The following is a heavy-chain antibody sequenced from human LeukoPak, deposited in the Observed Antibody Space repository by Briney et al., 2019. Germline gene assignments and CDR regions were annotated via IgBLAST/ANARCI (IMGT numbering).Heavy chain of an antibody. CDR2: ISSSGSTI. J-gene: IGHJ4*02. Sequence: GSLRLSCAASGFTFSDYYMTWIRQAPGKGLEWVSYISSSGSTIYYADSVKGRFTISRDNAKNSLYLQMNSLRAEDTAVYYCARNRLDMDFDYWGQGTLVTVSS. CDR3: ARNRLDMDFDY. V-gene: IGHV3-11*01. CDR1: GFTFSDYY. D-gene: IGHD3-9*01.